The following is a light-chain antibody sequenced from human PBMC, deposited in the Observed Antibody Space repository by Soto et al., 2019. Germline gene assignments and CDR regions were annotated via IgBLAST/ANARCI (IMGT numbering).Light chain of an antibody. V-gene: IGLV1-44*01. CDR1: NSNIGTYT. CDR2: TDY. Sequence: QSVLTQPPSASGTPGQRVIISCSGSNSNIGTYTVNWYQQLPGTAPKLLIYTDYQRPSGVPDRFSGSKSGTSASLAISWLQSEDEADDYCASWYDSLSGGVFGGGTKLTVL. CDR3: ASWYDSLSGGV. J-gene: IGLJ3*02.